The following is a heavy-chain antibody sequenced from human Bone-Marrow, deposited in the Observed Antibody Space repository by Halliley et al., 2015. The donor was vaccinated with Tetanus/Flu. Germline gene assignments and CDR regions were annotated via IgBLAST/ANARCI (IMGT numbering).Heavy chain of an antibody. Sequence: SLRLSCTASGFTFSRYEMNWVRQAPGKGLEWVSYINTNGHSIFQADSVKGRFTISRDNARNIVYLQMSSLRAEDTGVYFCARDRLSAGATAYDAFDMWGQGTVVTVSS. V-gene: IGHV3-48*03. D-gene: IGHD1-26*01. CDR1: GFTFSRYE. J-gene: IGHJ3*02. CDR3: ARDRLSAGATAYDAFDM. CDR2: INTNGHSI.